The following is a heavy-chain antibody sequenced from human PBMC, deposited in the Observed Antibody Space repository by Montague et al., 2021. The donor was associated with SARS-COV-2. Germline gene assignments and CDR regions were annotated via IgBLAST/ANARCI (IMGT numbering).Heavy chain of an antibody. CDR2: IDWDDDK. D-gene: IGHD3-10*01. V-gene: IGHV2-70*11. Sequence: PALVKPTQTLTLTCTFSGFSLSTSGMCASWIRQPPGKALEWLARIDWDDDKYYSTSLKTRLTISKDTSKNQVVLTMTNMDPVDTATYYCARISYGSGRGFDYWGQGTLVTVSS. CDR1: GFSLSTSGMC. CDR3: ARISYGSGRGFDY. J-gene: IGHJ4*02.